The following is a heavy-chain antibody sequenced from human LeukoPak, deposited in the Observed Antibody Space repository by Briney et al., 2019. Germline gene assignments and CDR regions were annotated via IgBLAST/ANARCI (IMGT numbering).Heavy chain of an antibody. V-gene: IGHV3-33*01. Sequence: PGGSLRLSCAASGFTFSSYGMHWVRQAPGKGLERVAVIWYDGSYKYYADSVKGRFTISRDNSKNTLYLQMNSLRAEDTAVYYCARPRPGRKGDAFDIWGQGTLVTVSS. CDR2: IWYDGSYK. J-gene: IGHJ3*02. D-gene: IGHD1-1*01. CDR3: ARPRPGRKGDAFDI. CDR1: GFTFSSYG.